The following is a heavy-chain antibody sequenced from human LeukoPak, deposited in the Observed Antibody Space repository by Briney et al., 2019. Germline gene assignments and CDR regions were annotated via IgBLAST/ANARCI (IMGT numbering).Heavy chain of an antibody. CDR1: GFTFSSYS. V-gene: IGHV3-21*04. CDR2: ISSSSSYI. J-gene: IGHJ4*02. D-gene: IGHD3-10*01. Sequence: GGSLRLSCAASGFTFSSYSMNWVRQAPGKGLEWVSSISSSSSYIYYADSVKGRFTISRDNAKNSLYLQMNSLRAEDTAVYYCARDLEYYYGSGSYYNGFLWGQGTLVTVSS. CDR3: ARDLEYYYGSGSYYNGFL.